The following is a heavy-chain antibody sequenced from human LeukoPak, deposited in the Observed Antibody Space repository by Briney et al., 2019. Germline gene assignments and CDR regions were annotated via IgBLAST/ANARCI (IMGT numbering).Heavy chain of an antibody. V-gene: IGHV3-7*01. Sequence: GGSLRLSCAATGFSFRSCWMNWVRQAPGKGLEWLAIIKQDGSEKHYKGSVEGRFTISRDNAKNSLHLQMNSLRAEDTAVYYCAGGSGYLTSWGQGTLVTVSS. J-gene: IGHJ5*02. CDR2: IKQDGSEK. D-gene: IGHD3-9*01. CDR1: GFSFRSCW. CDR3: AGGSGYLTS.